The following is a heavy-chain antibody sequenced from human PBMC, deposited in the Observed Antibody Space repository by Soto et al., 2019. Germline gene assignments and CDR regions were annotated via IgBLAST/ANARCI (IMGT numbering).Heavy chain of an antibody. CDR3: ARSMATVTTDGALDI. J-gene: IGHJ3*02. V-gene: IGHV5-51*01. Sequence: LGESLKISCKGSGYSFTTYWIGWVRQMPGKGLEWMGIIYPGDSDTRYSPSFQGQVTISADKSISTAYLHWSSLQASDTAMYYCARSMATVTTDGALDIWGQGTMVTVSS. D-gene: IGHD4-4*01. CDR1: GYSFTTYW. CDR2: IYPGDSDT.